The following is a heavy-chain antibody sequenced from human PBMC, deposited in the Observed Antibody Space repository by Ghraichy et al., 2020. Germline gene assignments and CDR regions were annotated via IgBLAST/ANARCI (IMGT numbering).Heavy chain of an antibody. CDR3: AGNYLYYYAFDI. Sequence: GGSLRLSCAASGFSFDSYAMNWVRQAPGQGLEWVSSISRSSRYIYYADSVRGRFTISRDNDKNSLYLQMDSLRAEDTAIYYCAGNYLYYYAFDIWGQGTTVTVSS. V-gene: IGHV3-21*06. J-gene: IGHJ6*02. CDR2: ISRSSRYI. D-gene: IGHD5-24*01. CDR1: GFSFDSYA.